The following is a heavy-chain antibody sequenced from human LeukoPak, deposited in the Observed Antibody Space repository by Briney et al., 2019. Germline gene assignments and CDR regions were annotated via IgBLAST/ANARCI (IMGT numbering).Heavy chain of an antibody. CDR1: GFTFSTYW. Sequence: PGGSLRLSCAAPGFTFSTYWMNWVRQAPGKGLEWVANIKQDGSIQYYVDSVRGRFTISRDNAKNSLYLQMNSLRAEDTAVYYCAGDISSSGGLEYWGQGTLVTVSS. V-gene: IGHV3-7*04. D-gene: IGHD6-6*01. J-gene: IGHJ4*02. CDR2: IKQDGSIQ. CDR3: AGDISSSGGLEY.